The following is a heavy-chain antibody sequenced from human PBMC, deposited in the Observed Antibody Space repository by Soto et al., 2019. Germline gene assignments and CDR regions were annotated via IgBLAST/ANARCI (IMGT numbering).Heavy chain of an antibody. CDR2: IKDGGRT. D-gene: IGHD5-12*01. CDR3: ARGQEGVVATH. CDR1: GGSLRGYY. V-gene: IGHV4-34*01. Sequence: QVQLQQWGAGLLKSSETLSLNCAVNGGSLRGYYWSWIRQPPGKGLEWIGEIKDGGRTNYSPSLKSRATISSDTSNNQFSLRLYSVTAADTGVYYCARGQEGVVATHWDQGTLVTVSS. J-gene: IGHJ4*02.